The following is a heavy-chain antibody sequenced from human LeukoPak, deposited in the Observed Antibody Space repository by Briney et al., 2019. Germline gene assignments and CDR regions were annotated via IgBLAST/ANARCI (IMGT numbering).Heavy chain of an antibody. CDR1: GYTFTGYY. D-gene: IGHD3-22*01. V-gene: IGHV1-2*02. CDR2: INPNSGGT. J-gene: IGHJ4*02. Sequence: VASVKVSCKASGYTFTGYYMHWVRQAPGQGLEWMGWINPNSGGTNYAQKFQGRVTMTRDTSISTAYMELSRLRSDDTAVYYCARDGDYYDSSGYLNYWGQGTLVTVSS. CDR3: ARDGDYYDSSGYLNY.